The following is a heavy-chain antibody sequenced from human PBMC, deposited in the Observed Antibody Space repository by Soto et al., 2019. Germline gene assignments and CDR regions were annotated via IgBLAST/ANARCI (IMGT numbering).Heavy chain of an antibody. Sequence: QVEMVQSGAEVKKPGSSVKVSCQASEDTFRTYAISWVRQAPVQGLEWRVGLIPIFGTANYAKKFQGRVTITADTSANTVYLALSSLRSEDTAVYYCESTKYDSSADYYWYLGLCGRVTLVNVAS. CDR3: ESTKYDSSADYYWYLGL. V-gene: IGHV1-69*06. CDR2: LIPIFGTA. CDR1: EDTFRTYA. D-gene: IGHD3-22*01. J-gene: IGHJ2*01.